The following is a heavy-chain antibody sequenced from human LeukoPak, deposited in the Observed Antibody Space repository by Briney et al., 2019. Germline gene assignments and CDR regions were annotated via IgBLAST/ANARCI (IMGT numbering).Heavy chain of an antibody. Sequence: SVKVSCKASGGTFSSYAISWVRQAPGQGLEWMGGIIPIFGTANYAQKLQGRVTITADKSTNTAYMELSSLRSEDTAVYYCASYGDYPVDFDSWGQGTLVTVSS. V-gene: IGHV1-69*06. D-gene: IGHD4-17*01. CDR2: IIPIFGTA. CDR1: GGTFSSYA. CDR3: ASYGDYPVDFDS. J-gene: IGHJ4*02.